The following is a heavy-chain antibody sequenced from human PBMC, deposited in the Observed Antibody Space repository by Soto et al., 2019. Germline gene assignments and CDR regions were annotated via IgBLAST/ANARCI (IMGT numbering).Heavy chain of an antibody. D-gene: IGHD4-4*01. J-gene: IGHJ6*02. CDR3: ARGSYDYSKSHTRGGPLGYYYYGMDV. CDR1: GFTFSSYS. CDR2: ISSSSSYI. V-gene: IGHV3-21*01. Sequence: GGSLRLSCAASGFTFSSYSMNWVRQAPGKGLEWVSSISSSSSYIYYADSVKGRFTISRDNAKNSLYLQMNSLRAEDMAVYYCARGSYDYSKSHTRGGPLGYYYYGMDVWGQGTTVTVSS.